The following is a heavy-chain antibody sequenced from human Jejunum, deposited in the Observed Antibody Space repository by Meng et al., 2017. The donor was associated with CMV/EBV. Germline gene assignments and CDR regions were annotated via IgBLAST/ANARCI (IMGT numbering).Heavy chain of an antibody. Sequence: VQGVESGGGLVEPGGSLGLSCKASGFSFSDYYMTWLRHTPVKGPEWLAYISGSSTVTNYADSVKGRFTISRDNVNNLLYLQMNSLRADDTAVYYCTRDPRACNYWGQGTLVTVSS. CDR2: ISGSSTVT. V-gene: IGHV3-11*05. D-gene: IGHD4-11*01. J-gene: IGHJ4*02. CDR1: GFSFSDYY. CDR3: TRDPRACNY.